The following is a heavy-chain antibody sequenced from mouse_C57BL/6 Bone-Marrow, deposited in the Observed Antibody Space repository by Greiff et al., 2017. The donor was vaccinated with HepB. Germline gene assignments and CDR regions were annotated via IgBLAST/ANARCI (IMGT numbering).Heavy chain of an antibody. V-gene: IGHV1-52*01. CDR1: GYTFTSYW. CDR3: ARRNGDYFDY. CDR2: IDPSDSET. J-gene: IGHJ2*01. Sequence: VQLQQPGAELVRPGSLVKLSCKASGYTFTSYWMHWVKQRPIQGLEWIGNIDPSDSETHYNQKFKDKATLTVDKSSSTAYMQLSSLTSEDSAVYYCARRNGDYFDYWGQGTTLTVSS.